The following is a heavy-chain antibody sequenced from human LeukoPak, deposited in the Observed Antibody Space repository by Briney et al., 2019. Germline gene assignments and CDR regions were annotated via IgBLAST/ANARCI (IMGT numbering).Heavy chain of an antibody. Sequence: SETLSLTCAVYGGSFSGYYWSWIRQPPGKGLEWIGEINHGGSTNYNPSLKSRVTISVDTSKNQFSLKLSSVTAADTAVYYCATAPGVCGGDCHMNWFDPWGQGTLVTVSS. D-gene: IGHD2-21*02. CDR3: ATAPGVCGGDCHMNWFDP. CDR1: GGSFSGYY. V-gene: IGHV4-34*01. CDR2: INHGGST. J-gene: IGHJ5*02.